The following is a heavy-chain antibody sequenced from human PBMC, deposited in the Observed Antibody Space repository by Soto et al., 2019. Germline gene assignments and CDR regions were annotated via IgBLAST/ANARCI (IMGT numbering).Heavy chain of an antibody. Sequence: EVQLVESGGGLVKPGGSLRLSCAASGFTFSSYSMNWVRQAPGKGLEWVSSINEDSTYRYYAGSVRGRFTSSRDNDEDSVYLQLNSLRAEDTFVYYCVRDFGRYCRTGYMDVWCDGATVTVSS. CDR2: INEDSTYR. CDR3: VRDFGRYCRTGYMDV. J-gene: IGHJ6*03. D-gene: IGHD3-9*01. V-gene: IGHV3-21*02. CDR1: GFTFSSYS.